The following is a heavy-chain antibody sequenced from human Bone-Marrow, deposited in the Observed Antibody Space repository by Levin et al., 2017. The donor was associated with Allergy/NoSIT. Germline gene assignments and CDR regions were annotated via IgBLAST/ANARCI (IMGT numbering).Heavy chain of an antibody. V-gene: IGHV4-39*01. Sequence: KPSETLSLTCTVSGGSISSSSYYWGWIRQPPGKGLEWIGSIYYSGSTYYNPSLKSRVTISVDTSKNQFSLKLSSVTAADTAVYYCARSGEDWFGDFEAYWGQGTLVTVSS. CDR2: IYYSGST. CDR3: ARSGEDWFGDFEAY. D-gene: IGHD3-10*01. J-gene: IGHJ4*02. CDR1: GGSISSSSYY.